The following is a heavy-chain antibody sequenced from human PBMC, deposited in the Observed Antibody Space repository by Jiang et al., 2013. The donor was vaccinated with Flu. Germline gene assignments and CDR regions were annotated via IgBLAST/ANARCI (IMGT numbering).Heavy chain of an antibody. V-gene: IGHV1-46*01. J-gene: IGHJ6*02. CDR2: INPSGGST. CDR1: GYTFTSYY. Sequence: KKPGASVKVSCKASGYTFTSYYMHWVRQAPGQGLEWMGIINPSGGSTSYAQKFQGRVTMTRDTSTSTVYMELSSLRSEDTAVYYCARGSYYDFWSGYWRKDYYYYYGMDVWGQGTTVTVSS. D-gene: IGHD3-3*01. CDR3: ARGSYYDFWSGYWRKDYYYYYGMDV.